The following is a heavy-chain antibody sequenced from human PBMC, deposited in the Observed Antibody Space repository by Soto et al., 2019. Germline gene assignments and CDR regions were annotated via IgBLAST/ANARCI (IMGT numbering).Heavy chain of an antibody. V-gene: IGHV4-59*08. D-gene: IGHD4-17*01. CDR3: ARHKAYGDYFDY. CDR1: GGSISSYY. CDR2: IYYSGST. J-gene: IGHJ4*02. Sequence: LSLTCTVSGGSISSYYWSWIRQPPGKGLEWIGYIYYSGSTNYNPSLKSRVTISVDTSKNQFSLKLSSVTAADTAVYYCARHKAYGDYFDYWGQGTLVTVSS.